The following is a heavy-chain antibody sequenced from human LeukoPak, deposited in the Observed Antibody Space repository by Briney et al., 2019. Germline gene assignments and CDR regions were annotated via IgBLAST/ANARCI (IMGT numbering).Heavy chain of an antibody. Sequence: SQTLSLTCAVSGGSISSGGYSWSWIRQPPGKGLEWIGYIYHSGSTNYNPSLKSRVTISVDTSKNQFSLKLSSVTAADTAVYYCARLVVTGSYYQVNNYYYGMDVWGQGTTVTVSS. CDR3: ARLVVTGSYYQVNNYYYGMDV. D-gene: IGHD3-10*01. J-gene: IGHJ6*02. CDR2: IYHSGST. CDR1: GGSISSGGYS. V-gene: IGHV4-30-2*01.